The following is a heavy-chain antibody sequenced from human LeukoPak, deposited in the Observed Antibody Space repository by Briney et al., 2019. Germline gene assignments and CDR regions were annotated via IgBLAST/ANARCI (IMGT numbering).Heavy chain of an antibody. J-gene: IGHJ4*02. CDR3: ARDYYDRFGYGAFDY. V-gene: IGHV1-2*02. D-gene: IGHD3-22*01. CDR1: GYTFTAYY. CDR2: INPNTGGT. Sequence: ASVRVSCKASGYTFTAYYIHWVRQAPGQGLEWMGWINPNTGGTSYAQKSQGRVTMSGDTSISTAYMELSRLSSDDTAVYYCARDYYDRFGYGAFDYWGQGTLVTVSS.